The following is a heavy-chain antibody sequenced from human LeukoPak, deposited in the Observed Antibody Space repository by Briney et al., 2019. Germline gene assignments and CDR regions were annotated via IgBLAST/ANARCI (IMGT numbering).Heavy chain of an antibody. V-gene: IGHV1-18*01. D-gene: IGHD6-19*01. CDR3: ARDGIEQWLANWFDP. J-gene: IGHJ5*02. CDR2: ISAYNGNA. CDR1: GYTFTSYG. Sequence: ASVKVSCTASGYTFTSYGISWVRQAPGQGLEWMGWISAYNGNANYAQKLQGRVTMTRDTSISTAYMELSRLRSDDTAVYYCARDGIEQWLANWFDPWGQGTLVTVSS.